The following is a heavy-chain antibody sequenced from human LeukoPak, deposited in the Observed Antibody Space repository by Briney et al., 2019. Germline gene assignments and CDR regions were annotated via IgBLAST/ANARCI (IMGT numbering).Heavy chain of an antibody. J-gene: IGHJ4*02. D-gene: IGHD2-15*01. CDR2: INSDGSST. CDR3: ARGYGGSLD. CDR1: GFIFSSFW. Sequence: AGGSLRLSCAASGFIFSSFWMHWVRQAPGKGLVWVSRINSDGSSTIYADSVKGRFTVSRDNAKNTLYLQMNSLSAEDTAVYYCARGYGGSLDWGQGTLVTVSS. V-gene: IGHV3-74*01.